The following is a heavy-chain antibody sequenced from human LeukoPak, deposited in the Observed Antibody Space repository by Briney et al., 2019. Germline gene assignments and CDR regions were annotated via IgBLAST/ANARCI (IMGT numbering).Heavy chain of an antibody. Sequence: GASVKVSCKASGYTFTSYYMHWVRQARGQGLEWMGIINSSGGSTSYAQKFQGRVTMTRDTSTSTVYMELSSLSSEDTAVYYCARGGRERYSSGWKDAFDIWGQGTMVTVSS. CDR1: GYTFTSYY. D-gene: IGHD6-19*01. V-gene: IGHV1-46*01. J-gene: IGHJ3*02. CDR2: INSSGGST. CDR3: ARGGRERYSSGWKDAFDI.